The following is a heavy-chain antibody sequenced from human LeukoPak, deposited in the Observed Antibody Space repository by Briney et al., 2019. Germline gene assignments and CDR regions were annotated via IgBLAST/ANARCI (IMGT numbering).Heavy chain of an antibody. Sequence: SETLSPTCTVSGGSISSYYWSWIRQPPGKGLEWIGYIYYSGSTNYNPSLKSRVTISVDTSKNQFSLKLSSVTAADTAVYYCARELNWNYDYWGQGTLVTVSS. CDR1: GGSISSYY. D-gene: IGHD1-7*01. V-gene: IGHV4-59*01. J-gene: IGHJ4*02. CDR2: IYYSGST. CDR3: ARELNWNYDY.